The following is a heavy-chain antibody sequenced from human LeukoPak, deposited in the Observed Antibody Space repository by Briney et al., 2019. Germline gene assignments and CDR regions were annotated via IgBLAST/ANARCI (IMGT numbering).Heavy chain of an antibody. CDR3: AKGNWSTEGGHNWFDP. J-gene: IGHJ5*02. CDR1: GFTFSSYG. V-gene: IGHV3-30*18. Sequence: GGSLRLSCVASGFTFSSYGMHWVRQAPGKGLEWVAGISYDGSNKYYADSVKGRFTISRDNSKNTVYLQMNSLRAEDTAVYYCAKGNWSTEGGHNWFDPWGQGTLVTVSS. CDR2: ISYDGSNK. D-gene: IGHD3-16*01.